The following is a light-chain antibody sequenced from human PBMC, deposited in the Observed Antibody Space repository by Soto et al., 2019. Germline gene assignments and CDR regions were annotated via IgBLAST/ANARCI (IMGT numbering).Light chain of an antibody. V-gene: IGKV3-15*01. CDR3: QQYNKWPPLT. CDR1: QSMNND. Sequence: EVVMAQSPATLSVSPGERVTLSCRASQSMNNDLAWYQQKVGQGPRLLIYGASTRATGIRARFSGSGSGTEFTLTISSLQSEDSAVYYCQQYNKWPPLTFGGGTKVEIK. CDR2: GAS. J-gene: IGKJ4*01.